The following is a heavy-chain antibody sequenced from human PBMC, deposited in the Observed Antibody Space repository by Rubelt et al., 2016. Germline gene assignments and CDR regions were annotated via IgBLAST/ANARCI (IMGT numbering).Heavy chain of an antibody. CDR1: GYSSTSYW. J-gene: IGHJ3*02. D-gene: IGHD1-26*01. Sequence: EVQLVQSGAEVKKPGESLKISCKGSGYSSTSYWIGWVRQIPGKGREWMGIIYPGASDTRYRPSFQGQVTISADKPISTAYRQGGGLKASDTAMYYCARDGQVQSGDAFDIWGQGTMVTVSS. CDR2: IYPGASDT. V-gene: IGHV5-51*01. CDR3: ARDGQVQSGDAFDI.